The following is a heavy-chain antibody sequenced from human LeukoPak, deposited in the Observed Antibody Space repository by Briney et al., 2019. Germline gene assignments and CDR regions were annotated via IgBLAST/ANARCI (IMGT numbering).Heavy chain of an antibody. V-gene: IGHV4-4*09. D-gene: IGHD1-1*01. CDR3: ERRTKGGNYYYYYMDV. CDR1: VHSISIYY. CDR2: IYTSGST. Sequence: SETLSLTCSVSVHSISIYYWSWIRQPPGKGLEWIGYIYTSGSTNYNPSLKSRVTISLDTSKNHCSLKLSSVTAADTAVYYCERRTKGGNYYYYYMDVWGKGTTVTVSS. J-gene: IGHJ6*03.